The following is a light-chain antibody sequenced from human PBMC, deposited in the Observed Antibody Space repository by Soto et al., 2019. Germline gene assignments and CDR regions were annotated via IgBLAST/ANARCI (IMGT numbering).Light chain of an antibody. CDR2: DAS. V-gene: IGKV3-20*01. CDR3: QQCAAAPLT. CDR1: QTVGGNY. J-gene: IGKJ4*01. Sequence: EIVLTQSPGTLSLSPGERATLFCRASQTVGGNYLAWYQQKPGQPPRLLIDDASRRATGIPDRFSGDGSGTDFTLTVSRLEPEDFAVYYCQQCAAAPLTFGGGTTVEI.